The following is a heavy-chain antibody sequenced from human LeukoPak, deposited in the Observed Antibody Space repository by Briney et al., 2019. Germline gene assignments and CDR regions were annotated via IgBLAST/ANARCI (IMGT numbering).Heavy chain of an antibody. J-gene: IGHJ4*02. CDR1: GGSISSGGYS. V-gene: IGHV4-30-2*01. D-gene: IGHD1-26*01. Sequence: SETLSLTCAVSGGSISSGGYSWSWIRQPPGKGLEWIGYIYHSGSTYYNPSLKSRVTISVDRSKNQFSLKLSSVTAADTAVYYCASSKSGSYSLDYWGQGTLVTVSS. CDR3: ASSKSGSYSLDY. CDR2: IYHSGST.